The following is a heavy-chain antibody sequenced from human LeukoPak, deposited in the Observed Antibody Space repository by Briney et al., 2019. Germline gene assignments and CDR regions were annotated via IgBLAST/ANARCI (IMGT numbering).Heavy chain of an antibody. CDR3: ARVERYNWNSWGIYYYYMDV. Sequence: GRSLRLSCAASGFTFSSYWMSWVRQAPGKWLEWVANIMPEGSEGYYVDSVKGRFTISRDNVKNSLYLQMNSLRAEDTAVYYYARVERYNWNSWGIYYYYMDVWGKGTTVTVSS. D-gene: IGHD1-7*01. J-gene: IGHJ6*03. CDR2: IMPEGSEG. CDR1: GFTFSSYW. V-gene: IGHV3-7*01.